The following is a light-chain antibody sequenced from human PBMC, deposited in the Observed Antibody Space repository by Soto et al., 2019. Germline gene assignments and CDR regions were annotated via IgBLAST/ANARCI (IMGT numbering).Light chain of an antibody. CDR2: EVS. J-gene: IGLJ1*01. Sequence: QSALTQPASVSGSPGQSITISCTGTSNDVGGYNYVSWYQQHPGKAPKLMIYEVSNRPSGVSNRFSGSKSGNTASLTISGLQTEDEADYYCISYTSSITYVFGTGTKLTVL. CDR1: SNDVGGYNY. V-gene: IGLV2-14*01. CDR3: ISYTSSITYV.